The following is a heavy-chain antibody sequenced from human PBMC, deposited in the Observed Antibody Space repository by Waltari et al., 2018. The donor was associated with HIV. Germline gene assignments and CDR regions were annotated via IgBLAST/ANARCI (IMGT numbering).Heavy chain of an antibody. CDR1: GDSISPSGSY. J-gene: IGHJ4*02. Sequence: QVQLLESGPGLVRPSETLSLACTVSGDSISPSGSYWTWIRQPPGEGLEWIGYIYYRGNTYYTPSLESRLTISLDTSRNQFTLRLNSVTAADTAIYYCARGRSSTYYILDDWGQGTQLIVSS. CDR2: IYYRGNT. D-gene: IGHD6-13*01. CDR3: ARGRSSTYYILDD. V-gene: IGHV4-31*03.